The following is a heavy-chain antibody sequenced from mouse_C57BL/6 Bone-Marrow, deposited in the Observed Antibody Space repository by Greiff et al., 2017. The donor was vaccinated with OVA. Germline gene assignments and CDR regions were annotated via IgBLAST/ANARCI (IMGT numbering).Heavy chain of an antibody. J-gene: IGHJ3*01. D-gene: IGHD4-1*01. CDR2: IYPGDGDT. CDR3: AKLTGTGWFAY. V-gene: IGHV1-82*01. Sequence: VQLKESGPELVKPGASVKISCKASGYAFSSSWMNWVKQRPGKGLEWIGRIYPGDGDTNYNGKFKGKATLTADKSSSTAYMQLSSLTSEDSAVYVCAKLTGTGWFAYWGQGTLVTVSA. CDR1: GYAFSSSW.